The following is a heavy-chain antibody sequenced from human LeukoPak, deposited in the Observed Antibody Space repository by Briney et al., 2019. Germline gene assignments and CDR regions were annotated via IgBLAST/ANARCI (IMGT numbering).Heavy chain of an antibody. Sequence: PGGSLRLSCAASGFTFSSYSMNWVRQAPGKGLEWVSSISSSSSYIYYADSVKGRSTISRDNAKNSLYLQMNSLRAEDTAVYYCARTSRSDYYYYYMDVWGKGTTVTVSS. V-gene: IGHV3-21*01. CDR3: ARTSRSDYYYYYMDV. CDR2: ISSSSSYI. CDR1: GFTFSSYS. J-gene: IGHJ6*03.